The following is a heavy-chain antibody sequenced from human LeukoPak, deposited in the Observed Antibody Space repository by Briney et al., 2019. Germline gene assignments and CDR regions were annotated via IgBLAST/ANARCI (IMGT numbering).Heavy chain of an antibody. CDR1: GFTFSSYA. J-gene: IGHJ5*02. V-gene: IGHV3-23*01. CDR2: ISGSGGST. Sequence: GGSLRLSCAASGFTFSSYAMSWVRQAPGKWLEWVSAISGSGGSTYYADSVKGRFTISRDNSKNTLYLQMNSLRAEDTAVYYCAKDYAPRPYFDPWGQGTLVTVSS. D-gene: IGHD3-16*01. CDR3: AKDYAPRPYFDP.